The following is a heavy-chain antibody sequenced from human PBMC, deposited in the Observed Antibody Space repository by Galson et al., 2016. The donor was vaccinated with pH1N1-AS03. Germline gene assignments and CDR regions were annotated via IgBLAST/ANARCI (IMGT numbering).Heavy chain of an antibody. J-gene: IGHJ3*02. CDR2: MYYTGTN. D-gene: IGHD2-8*01. V-gene: IGHV4-39*02. CDR1: GGSIRSSNYY. CDR3: ARDTIKVEIGRVVPNGPFDM. Sequence: SETLSLTCTASGGSIRSSNYYWGWIRQPPGKGLEWIGSMYYTGTNFYNPSLKSRVSMSVDTSKNQFSLKLTSVTAADTAVYYCARDTIKVEIGRVVPNGPFDMWGQGSMVIVSS.